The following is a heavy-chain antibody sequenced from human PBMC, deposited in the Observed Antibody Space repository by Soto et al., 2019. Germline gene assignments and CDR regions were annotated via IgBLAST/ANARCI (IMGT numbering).Heavy chain of an antibody. CDR2: ISAYNGNT. Sequence: QVQLVQSGAEVKKPGASVKVSCKASGYTFTSYGISWVRQAPGQGLEWMGWISAYNGNTNYAQKLQGRVTMTTDTSTSTAYMELRSLRSEDTAVYYCARARSRGVVVIPLDYWGQGTLVTVSS. D-gene: IGHD3-22*01. CDR3: ARARSRGVVVIPLDY. J-gene: IGHJ4*02. CDR1: GYTFTSYG. V-gene: IGHV1-18*01.